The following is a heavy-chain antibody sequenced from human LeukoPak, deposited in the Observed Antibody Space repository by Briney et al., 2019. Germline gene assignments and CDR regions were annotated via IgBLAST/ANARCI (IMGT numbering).Heavy chain of an antibody. V-gene: IGHV1-69*13. D-gene: IGHD3-22*01. CDR3: AGDSHSSGFDY. CDR2: ISPMFLTT. Sequence: SVKVSCKASGGSFNNYAINWLRQAPGQGLEWMGDISPMFLTTHYAQKFQGRVTLTADESTGTAYLELSRLRSEDTAVYYCAGDSHSSGFDYWGQGTLVTVSS. J-gene: IGHJ4*02. CDR1: GGSFNNYA.